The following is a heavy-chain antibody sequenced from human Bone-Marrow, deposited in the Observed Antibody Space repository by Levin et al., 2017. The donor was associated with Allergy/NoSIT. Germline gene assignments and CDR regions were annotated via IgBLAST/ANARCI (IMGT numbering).Heavy chain of an antibody. CDR2: ISYDGSNK. V-gene: IGHV3-30*18. D-gene: IGHD2-21*02. J-gene: IGHJ4*02. CDR1: GFTFSSYG. CDR3: AKDLICGGDCSSTD. Sequence: GGSLRLSCAASGFTFSSYGMHWVRQAPGKGLEWVAVISYDGSNKYYADSVKGRFTISRDNSKNTLYLQMNSLRAEDTAVYYCAKDLICGGDCSSTDWGQGTLVTVSS.